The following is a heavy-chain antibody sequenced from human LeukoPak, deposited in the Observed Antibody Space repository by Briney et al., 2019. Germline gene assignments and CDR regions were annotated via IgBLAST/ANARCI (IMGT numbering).Heavy chain of an antibody. CDR2: IYRSGST. CDR3: ARHSLAVLGPGAFDI. J-gene: IGHJ3*02. Sequence: SETLSLTCAVSGYSISSGYYWGWIRQPPGKGLEWIGSIYRSGSTYYNPSLKSRVTISVDTSKNQFSLKLSSVTAADTAVYYCARHSLAVLGPGAFDIWGQGTMVTVSS. D-gene: IGHD6-19*01. V-gene: IGHV4-38-2*01. CDR1: GYSISSGYY.